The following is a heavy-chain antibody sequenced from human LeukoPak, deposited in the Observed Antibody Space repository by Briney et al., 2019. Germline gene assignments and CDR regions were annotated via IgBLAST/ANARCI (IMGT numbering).Heavy chain of an antibody. CDR2: ISRSGNTI. CDR3: ARDSELLEWLPDSDL. V-gene: IGHV3-11*04. D-gene: IGHD3-3*01. CDR1: GITFSDYH. Sequence: GGSLRLSCAASGITFSDYHMSWIRQAPGKGPEWVSYISRSGNTIYYADSVKGRFTVSRDNAKNSVYLQMNSLRAEDTAVYYCARDSELLEWLPDSDLWGQGTLVTVSS. J-gene: IGHJ5*02.